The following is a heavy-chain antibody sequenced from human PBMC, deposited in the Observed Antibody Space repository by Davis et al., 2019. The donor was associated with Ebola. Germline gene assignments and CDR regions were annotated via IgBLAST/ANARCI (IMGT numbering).Heavy chain of an antibody. Sequence: ASVKVSCKASGYTFTGYYMHWVRQAPGQGLEWMGWINPNSGGTNYAQKFQGRVTMTRDTSISTAYMELGRLRSDDTAVYYCARVRRVGDSSGYSVYGYWGQGTLVTVSS. CDR2: INPNSGGT. CDR3: ARVRRVGDSSGYSVYGY. V-gene: IGHV1-2*02. J-gene: IGHJ4*02. CDR1: GYTFTGYY. D-gene: IGHD3-22*01.